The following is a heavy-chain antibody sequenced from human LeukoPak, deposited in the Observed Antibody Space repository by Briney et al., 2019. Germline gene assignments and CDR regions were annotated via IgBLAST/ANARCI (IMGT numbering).Heavy chain of an antibody. Sequence: GGSLRLSCAASGFTFSSYAMSWVRQAPGKGLEWVSAISGSSGSTYYADSVKGRFTISRDNSKNTLYLQMNSLRAEDTAVYYCAKAVGQWLVEFDYWGQGVLVTVSS. CDR1: GFTFSSYA. V-gene: IGHV3-23*01. D-gene: IGHD6-19*01. CDR2: ISGSSGST. J-gene: IGHJ4*02. CDR3: AKAVGQWLVEFDY.